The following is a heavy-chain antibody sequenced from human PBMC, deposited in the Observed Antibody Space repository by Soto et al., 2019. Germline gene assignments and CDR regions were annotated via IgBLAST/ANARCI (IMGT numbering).Heavy chain of an antibody. V-gene: IGHV1-18*04. CDR3: ARWAGRVRDYGGPFDY. D-gene: IGHD4-17*01. CDR1: GEFFTTYG. Sequence: QVELVQSGAEVKNPGASVTVSCKASGEFFTTYGISWVRQAPGQGLEWMGWISTYSTNTNYAPKFQGRLPLTADTSTTTSHMSLRSLRPDDTAVYYCARWAGRVRDYGGPFDYWGQGSLVTVSP. CDR2: ISTYSTNT. J-gene: IGHJ4*02.